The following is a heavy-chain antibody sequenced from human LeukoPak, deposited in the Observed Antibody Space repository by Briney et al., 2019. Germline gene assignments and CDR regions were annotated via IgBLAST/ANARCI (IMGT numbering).Heavy chain of an antibody. J-gene: IGHJ4*02. V-gene: IGHV3-7*01. CDR1: GFTFSSYW. CDR3: ARDGSYSGSGSPSYY. D-gene: IGHD3-10*01. CDR2: IKQDGSEK. Sequence: AGGSLRLSCAASGFTFSSYWMSWVRQAPGKGLEWVANIKQDGSEKYYVDSVKGRFTISRDNAKNSLYLQMNSLRAEDTAVYYCARDGSYSGSGSPSYYWGQGTLVTVSS.